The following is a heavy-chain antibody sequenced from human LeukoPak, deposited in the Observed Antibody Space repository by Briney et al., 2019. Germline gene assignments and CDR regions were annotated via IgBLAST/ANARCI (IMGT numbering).Heavy chain of an antibody. CDR2: ISSSSSTI. J-gene: IGHJ6*03. CDR1: GFTFSSYS. D-gene: IGHD1-26*01. V-gene: IGHV3-48*01. CDR3: ARAGGSYGLANDYYYFYYMDV. Sequence: GRSLRLSCAASGFTFSSYSMNWVRQAPGKGLERVSYISSSSSTIYYADSVKGGFTISRDNAKNSLYLQMNSLRAEDTAIYYCARAGGSYGLANDYYYFYYMDVWGKGTTVSDFS.